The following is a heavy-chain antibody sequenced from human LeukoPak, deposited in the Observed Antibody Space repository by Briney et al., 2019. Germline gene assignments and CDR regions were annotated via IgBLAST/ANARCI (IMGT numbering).Heavy chain of an antibody. D-gene: IGHD3-22*01. CDR2: ITSSGAAT. J-gene: IGHJ4*02. CDR3: AKDRPNYYGSNGHYYKLNGDC. V-gene: IGHV3-23*01. CDR1: GFTFSSYA. Sequence: HPGGSLRLSCAASGFTFSSYAMSWVRQAPGKGLEWVASITSSGAATDYADSVKGRFTISRDNSDNTLYLQMNSLRAEDTAVYYCAKDRPNYYGSNGHYYKLNGDCWGQGTLVTVSS.